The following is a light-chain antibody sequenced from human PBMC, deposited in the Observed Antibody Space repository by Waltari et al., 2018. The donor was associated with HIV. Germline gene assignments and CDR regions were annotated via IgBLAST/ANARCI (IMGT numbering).Light chain of an antibody. CDR2: EDS. CDR3: YSTDHSGTHIRV. Sequence: SYELEQPPSVSVSPGQTARNTCSGDTLPKKFAYWYHQQSGQGPVLVIYEDSKRPSGIPQRFSGSSSGTMDTLTISGAQVADEADYYCYSTDHSGTHIRVFGGGHKLTVL. CDR1: TLPKKF. J-gene: IGLJ2*01. V-gene: IGLV3-10*01.